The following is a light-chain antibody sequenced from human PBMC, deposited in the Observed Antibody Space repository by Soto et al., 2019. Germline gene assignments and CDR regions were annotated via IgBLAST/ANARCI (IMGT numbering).Light chain of an antibody. CDR3: QQRSNWPPLT. Sequence: IVLTQSPATLSLSPGERATLSCRASQSISTYLAWYQQKPGQAPRLLIHDASNRATGIPARFSGSGSGTHFTLTISSLEPEDFAVYYCQQRSNWPPLTFGGGTKVEIK. CDR2: DAS. V-gene: IGKV3-11*01. J-gene: IGKJ4*01. CDR1: QSISTY.